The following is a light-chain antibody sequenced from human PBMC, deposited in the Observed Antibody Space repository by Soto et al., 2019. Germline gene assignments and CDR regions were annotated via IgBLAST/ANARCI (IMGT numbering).Light chain of an antibody. Sequence: QSVLTQPASVSGSPGQSITISCTGTSSDVGGYTYVSWYQQHPGKAPKLMIFEVSNRHSGVSYRFSGSKSGNTASLTISGLQAEDEADYYCSSYTSSSTLYVFGSGTKGTVL. V-gene: IGLV2-14*01. CDR3: SSYTSSSTLYV. CDR2: EVS. CDR1: SSDVGGYTY. J-gene: IGLJ1*01.